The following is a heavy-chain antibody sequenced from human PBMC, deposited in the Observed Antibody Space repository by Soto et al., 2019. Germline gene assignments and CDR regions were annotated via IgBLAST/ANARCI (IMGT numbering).Heavy chain of an antibody. D-gene: IGHD5-12*01. CDR1: GFTFSSYS. V-gene: IGHV3-21*01. CDR2: ISSSSSYI. Sequence: PGGSLRLSCAASGFTFSSYSMNWVRQAPGKGLEWVSSISSSSSYIYYADSVKGRFTISRDNAKNSLYLQMNSLRAEDTAVYYCARRDLIWGYENYYYYKDVWSKGTSVTV. CDR3: ARRDLIWGYENYYYYKDV. J-gene: IGHJ6*03.